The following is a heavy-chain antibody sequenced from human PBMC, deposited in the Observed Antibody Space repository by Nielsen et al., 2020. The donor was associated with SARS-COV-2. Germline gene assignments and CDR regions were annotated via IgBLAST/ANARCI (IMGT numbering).Heavy chain of an antibody. J-gene: IGHJ6*02. V-gene: IGHV3-7*01. CDR1: EFTFTTYW. CDR2: IKQDGSEK. D-gene: IGHD2-21*02. CDR3: ARDGLTDIYYGMDV. Sequence: GESLKISCAASEFTFTTYWMSWVRQAPGKGLEWVANIKQDGSEKYYVDSVKGRFIISRDNAKNSLYLQMNSLRAEDTAVYYCARDGLTDIYYGMDVWGQGTTVTVSS.